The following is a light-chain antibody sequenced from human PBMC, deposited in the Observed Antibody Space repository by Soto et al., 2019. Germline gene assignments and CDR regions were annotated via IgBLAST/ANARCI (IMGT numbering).Light chain of an antibody. CDR1: QSVSNNY. Sequence: EIVLTQSPGTLSLSAGERATLSCRASQSVSNNYLAWYQQKPGQVPTVLLYGAPNRATGIPDRFSGSGSGTDFTLTISRLEPEDFAVYYCQRCDTSPTFGQGTRVEIK. CDR2: GAP. V-gene: IGKV3-20*01. J-gene: IGKJ1*01. CDR3: QRCDTSPT.